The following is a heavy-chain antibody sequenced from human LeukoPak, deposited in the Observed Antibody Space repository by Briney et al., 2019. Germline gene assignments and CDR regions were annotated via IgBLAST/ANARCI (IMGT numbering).Heavy chain of an antibody. CDR2: ITGSGSSI. J-gene: IGHJ3*02. V-gene: IGHV3-48*03. CDR3: ARVGSFRRGIVVARSAFDI. Sequence: HPVGSLRLSCAASGFTFSSYEMNWVRQTPGKGLEWVSYITGSGSSIYYADSVKGRFTISRDNAKNSLYLQMNSLRAEDTAVYYCARVGSFRRGIVVARSAFDIWGQGTMVTVSS. CDR1: GFTFSSYE. D-gene: IGHD3-22*01.